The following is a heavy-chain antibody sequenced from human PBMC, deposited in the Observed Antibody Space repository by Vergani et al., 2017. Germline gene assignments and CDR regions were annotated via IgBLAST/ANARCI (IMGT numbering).Heavy chain of an antibody. CDR3: AKVGGLWFGAPDYYYGMDV. D-gene: IGHD3-10*01. CDR1: GFTFSSYG. V-gene: IGHV3-30*18. J-gene: IGHJ6*02. Sequence: QVQLVESGGGVVQPGRSLRLSCAASGFTFSSYGMHWVRQAPGKGLEWGAVISYDGSNKYYADSVKGRFTISRDNSKNTLYLQMNSLRAEDTAVYYCAKVGGLWFGAPDYYYGMDVWGQGTTVTVSS. CDR2: ISYDGSNK.